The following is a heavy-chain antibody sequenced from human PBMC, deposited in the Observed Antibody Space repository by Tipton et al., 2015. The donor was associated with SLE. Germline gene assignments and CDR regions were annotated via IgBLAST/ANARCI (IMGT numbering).Heavy chain of an antibody. CDR2: INPSGGST. CDR3: ARDSPEPDWELLDPPLDY. D-gene: IGHD1-26*01. Sequence: QLVQSGAEVKKPGASVKVSCKASGYTFTSYYMHWVRQAPGQGLEWMGIINPSGGSTSYAQKFQGRVTMTTDTSTSTAYMELRSLRSDDTAVYYCARDSPEPDWELLDPPLDYWGQGTLVTVSS. V-gene: IGHV1-46*01. CDR1: GYTFTSYY. J-gene: IGHJ4*02.